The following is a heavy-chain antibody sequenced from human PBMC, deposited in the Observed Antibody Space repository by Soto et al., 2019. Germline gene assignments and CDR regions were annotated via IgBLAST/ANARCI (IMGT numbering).Heavy chain of an antibody. J-gene: IGHJ4*02. CDR1: GFTFSSYA. CDR3: AKGADFYGSGSYYPPGDY. V-gene: IGHV3-23*01. Sequence: EVQLLDSGGGLVQPGGSLRLSCGASGFTFSSYAMSWVRQAPGKGLEWVSGISGSGGSTHYADSVKGRFTISRDNSKSTMYLQMSSLRAEDTALYYCAKGADFYGSGSYYPPGDYWGQGTLVTVS. D-gene: IGHD3-10*01. CDR2: ISGSGGST.